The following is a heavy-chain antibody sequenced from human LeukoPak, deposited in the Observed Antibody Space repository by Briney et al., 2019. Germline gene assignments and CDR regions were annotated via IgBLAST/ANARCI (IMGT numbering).Heavy chain of an antibody. CDR3: ARAGIAAAGSRAYYYYYYMDV. V-gene: IGHV4-61*01. CDR2: IYYSGST. CDR1: GGSISSNNYY. D-gene: IGHD6-13*01. Sequence: SETLSLTCTVSGGSISSNNYYWSWIRQPPGKGLEWIGYIYYSGSTNYNPSLKSRVTISVDTSKNQFSLKLSSVTAADTAVYYCARAGIAAAGSRAYYYYYYMDVWGKGTTVTVSS. J-gene: IGHJ6*03.